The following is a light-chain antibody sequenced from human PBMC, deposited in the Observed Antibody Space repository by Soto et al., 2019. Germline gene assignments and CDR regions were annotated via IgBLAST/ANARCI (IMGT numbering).Light chain of an antibody. V-gene: IGLV2-8*01. J-gene: IGLJ1*01. CDR3: SSTAGSNNPCV. CDR1: SSDIDIYNY. Sequence: QSALTQPPSASGSPGQSVTISCTGTSSDIDIYNYVSWYQQHPGKAPKLIISEVTKRPSGVPDRFSGSKSGNTASLTVSGLQAEDEADYYCSSTAGSNNPCVFGTGTKLTVL. CDR2: EVT.